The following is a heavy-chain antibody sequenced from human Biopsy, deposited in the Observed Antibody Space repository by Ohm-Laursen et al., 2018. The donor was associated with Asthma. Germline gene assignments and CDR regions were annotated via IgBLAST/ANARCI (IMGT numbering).Heavy chain of an antibody. CDR3: ARDYYDFWNRSVYTYFGMDV. J-gene: IGHJ6*02. D-gene: IGHD3-3*01. CDR1: GYSMSNGGYY. Sequence: TLSLTCSVAGYSMSNGGYYGTWVRQGAGKGLEGRGKSDQRGETKYNPSLKSRLSFSVDTSKNQFSLKLSSVTAADPAIYFCARDYYDFWNRSVYTYFGMDVWGRGTTVVVSS. V-gene: IGHV4-31*03. CDR2: SDQRGET.